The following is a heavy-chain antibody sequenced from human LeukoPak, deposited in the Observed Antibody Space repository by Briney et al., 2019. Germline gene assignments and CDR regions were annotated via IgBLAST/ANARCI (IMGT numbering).Heavy chain of an antibody. Sequence: ASVKVSCKVSGYTLTELSMHWVRQAPGKGLEWMGGFDPEDGETIYAQKFQGRVTMTEDTSTDTAYMELSSLRSEDTAVYYCASSREGYFDWLSYFDYWGQGTLVTVSS. CDR3: ASSREGYFDWLSYFDY. CDR2: FDPEDGET. V-gene: IGHV1-24*01. J-gene: IGHJ4*02. D-gene: IGHD3-9*01. CDR1: GYTLTELS.